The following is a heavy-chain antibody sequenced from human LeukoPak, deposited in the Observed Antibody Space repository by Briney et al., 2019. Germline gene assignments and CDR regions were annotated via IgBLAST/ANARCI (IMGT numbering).Heavy chain of an antibody. J-gene: IGHJ4*02. D-gene: IGHD4-17*01. Sequence: ASVTVPCKASGYTFTSYHMHWVRQAPGQGLEWMGIINPSGGSTSYAQKFQGRVTMTRDMSTSTVYMELSSLRSEDTAVYYCARGGAPGDYPLDYWGQGTLVTVSP. CDR1: GYTFTSYH. CDR3: ARGGAPGDYPLDY. V-gene: IGHV1-46*01. CDR2: INPSGGST.